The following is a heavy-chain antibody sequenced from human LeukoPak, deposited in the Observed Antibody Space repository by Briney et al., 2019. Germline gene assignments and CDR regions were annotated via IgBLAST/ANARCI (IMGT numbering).Heavy chain of an antibody. CDR1: GGSISSSSYY. CDR2: MYYSGST. V-gene: IGHV4-39*01. D-gene: IGHD1-26*01. J-gene: IGHJ4*02. Sequence: SETLSLTCTVSGGSISSSSYYWDWIRQPPGKGLEWIATMYYSGSTYYNPSLKSRVTISVDTSKNQFSLKLSSVTAADTAVYYCARHSGTYHFDYWGQGTLVTVSS. CDR3: ARHSGTYHFDY.